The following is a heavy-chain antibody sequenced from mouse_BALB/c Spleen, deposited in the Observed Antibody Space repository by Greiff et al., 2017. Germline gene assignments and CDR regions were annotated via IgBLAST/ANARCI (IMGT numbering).Heavy chain of an antibody. CDR2: ISDGGSYT. CDR3: ARDKRYRYFDV. V-gene: IGHV5-4*02. J-gene: IGHJ1*01. CDR1: GFTFSDYY. Sequence: VQLKESGGGLVKPGGSLKLSCAASGFTFSDYYMYWVRQTPEKRLEWVATISDGGSYTYYPDSVKGRFTISRDNAKNNLYLQMSSLKSEDTAMYYCARDKRYRYFDVWGAGTTVTVSS. D-gene: IGHD2-14*01.